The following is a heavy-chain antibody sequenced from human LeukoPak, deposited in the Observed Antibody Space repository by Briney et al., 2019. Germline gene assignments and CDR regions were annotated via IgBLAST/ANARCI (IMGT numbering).Heavy chain of an antibody. D-gene: IGHD1-1*01. CDR2: ISYDGSNK. Sequence: GRSLRLSCAASGFTFSSYGMHWVRQAPGKGLEWVAVISYDGSNKYCADSVKGRFTITRDNSKNTLYLQMNSLRAEDTAVYYCAKTNWDQLYFDYWGQGTLVTVSS. J-gene: IGHJ4*02. V-gene: IGHV3-30*18. CDR3: AKTNWDQLYFDY. CDR1: GFTFSSYG.